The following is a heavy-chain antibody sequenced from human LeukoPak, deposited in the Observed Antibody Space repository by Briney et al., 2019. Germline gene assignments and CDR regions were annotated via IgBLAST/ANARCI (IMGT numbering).Heavy chain of an antibody. CDR3: AKENSGVTIFGEVTNYYYFDY. D-gene: IGHD3-3*01. CDR2: ISWNSGSI. Sequence: PGGSLRLSCAASGFTFDDYAMHWVRQAPGKGLEWVSGISWNSGSIGYADSVKGRFTISRDNAKNSLYLQMNSLRAEDTALYYCAKENSGVTIFGEVTNYYYFDYWGQGTLVTVSS. CDR1: GFTFDDYA. J-gene: IGHJ4*02. V-gene: IGHV3-9*01.